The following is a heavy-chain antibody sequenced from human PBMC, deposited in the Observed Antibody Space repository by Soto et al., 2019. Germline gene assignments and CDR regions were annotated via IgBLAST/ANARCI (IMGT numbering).Heavy chain of an antibody. D-gene: IGHD4-17*01. CDR2: IYYSGST. CDR1: GGSIGAFH. CDR3: ARDRYYGGADY. Sequence: QVQLQESGPGLVKPSETLSLTCTVSGGSIGAFHWSWIRQPPGKGLEWIGYIYYSGSTTYHPSLRGRVTMSVDTSKNQFSLKLTSVTAADTAVYYCARDRYYGGADYWGQGILVTVSS. J-gene: IGHJ4*02. V-gene: IGHV4-59*01.